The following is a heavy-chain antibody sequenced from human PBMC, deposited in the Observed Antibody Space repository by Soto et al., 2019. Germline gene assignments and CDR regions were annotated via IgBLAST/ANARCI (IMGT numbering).Heavy chain of an antibody. V-gene: IGHV3-53*01. J-gene: IGHJ5*02. CDR3: ARERGSGYSYNWFDP. Sequence: GGSLRLSCAASGFTVSSNYMSWVRQAPGKGLEWVSVIYSGGSTYYADSVKGRFTISRDNSKNTLYLQMNSLRAEDTAVYYCARERGSGYSYNWFDPWGQGTLVTVSS. CDR1: GFTVSSNY. CDR2: IYSGGST. D-gene: IGHD3-3*01.